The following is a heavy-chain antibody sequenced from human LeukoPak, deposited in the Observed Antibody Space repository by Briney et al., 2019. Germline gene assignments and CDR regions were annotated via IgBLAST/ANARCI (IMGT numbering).Heavy chain of an antibody. J-gene: IGHJ6*02. CDR1: GYTFTGYY. Sequence: GASVKVSCKASGYTFTGYYMHWVRQAPGQGLEWMGWINPNSGGTNYAQKFQGRVTMTRDTSISTAYMKLSRLRSDDTAVYYCASLVAVAGATGYYYYGMDVWGQGTTVTVSS. CDR3: ASLVAVAGATGYYYYGMDV. V-gene: IGHV1-2*02. CDR2: INPNSGGT. D-gene: IGHD6-19*01.